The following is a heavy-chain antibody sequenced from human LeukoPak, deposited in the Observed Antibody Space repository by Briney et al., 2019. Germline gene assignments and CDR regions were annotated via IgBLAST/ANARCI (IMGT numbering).Heavy chain of an antibody. V-gene: IGHV3-33*01. J-gene: IGHJ4*02. CDR3: SRDPATIFGVAAYFDY. CDR1: GFTFSSYG. D-gene: IGHD3-3*01. CDR2: IWYDGSNK. Sequence: GGSLRLSCAASGFTFSSYGMHGVRQAPGKGLEWVAVIWYDGSNKYYADSVKGRFTISRDNSKNTLYLQMNSLRAEDTAVYYCSRDPATIFGVAAYFDYWGQGTLVTVSS.